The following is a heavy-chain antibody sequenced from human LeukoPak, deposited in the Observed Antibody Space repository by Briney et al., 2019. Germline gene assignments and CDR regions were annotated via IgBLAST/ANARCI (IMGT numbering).Heavy chain of an antibody. CDR3: ARDSGYYDSSGYYPNWFDP. CDR1: GGTFSSYA. J-gene: IGHJ5*02. D-gene: IGHD3-22*01. CDR2: IIPIFGTA. Sequence: ASVKVSCKASGGTFSSYAISWVRQAPGQGLEWMGRIIPIFGTANYARKFQGRVTITTDESTSTAYMELSSLRSEDTAVYYCARDSGYYDSSGYYPNWFDPWGQGTLVTVSS. V-gene: IGHV1-69*05.